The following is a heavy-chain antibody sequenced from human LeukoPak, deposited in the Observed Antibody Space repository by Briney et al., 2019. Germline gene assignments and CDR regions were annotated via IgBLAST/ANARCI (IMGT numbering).Heavy chain of an antibody. Sequence: GGSLRLSCAVSGFXFSHYAISWVRQAPGTGQEWVGGLTDSGDATYYADSVKGRLTISRDNSNRTLYLHISGLRDEDTAVYYCARGYSHNSGGWLDPWGQGTLVTVSS. CDR2: LTDSGDAT. CDR1: GFXFSHYA. CDR3: ARGYSHNSGGWLDP. V-gene: IGHV3-23*01. D-gene: IGHD5-12*01. J-gene: IGHJ5*02.